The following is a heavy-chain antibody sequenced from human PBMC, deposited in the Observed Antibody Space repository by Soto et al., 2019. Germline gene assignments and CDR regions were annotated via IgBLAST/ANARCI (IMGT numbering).Heavy chain of an antibody. J-gene: IGHJ4*02. Sequence: QVQLQESGPGLVKPSQTLSLTCTVSGGSISSGGYYWSWIRQHPGKGLEWIGYIYYRGSTYYNPSLQRRVTISVDTSKNQFSLKLSSVTAADTAVYYCARSGYSYGPNPLLYWGQGTLVTVSS. V-gene: IGHV4-31*03. CDR3: ARSGYSYGPNPLLY. D-gene: IGHD5-18*01. CDR1: GGSISSGGYY. CDR2: IYYRGST.